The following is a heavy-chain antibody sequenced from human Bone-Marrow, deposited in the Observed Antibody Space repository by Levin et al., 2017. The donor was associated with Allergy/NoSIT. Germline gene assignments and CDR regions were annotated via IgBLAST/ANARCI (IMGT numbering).Heavy chain of an antibody. J-gene: IGHJ4*02. CDR1: GFTFRNYA. CDR3: AKDTDTCSGGSCYFFDY. Sequence: GGSLRLSCAVSGFTFRNYAMHWVRQAPGRGLEWVAFISLDGNTQYYADSVKGRFTVSRDNSNNTLHLQMNSLRVEDTAIYYCAKDTDTCSGGSCYFFDYWGQGALVTVSS. D-gene: IGHD2-15*01. CDR2: ISLDGNTQ. V-gene: IGHV3-30*18.